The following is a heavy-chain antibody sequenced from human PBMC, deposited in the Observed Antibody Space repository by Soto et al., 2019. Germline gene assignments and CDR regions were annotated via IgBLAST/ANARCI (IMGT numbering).Heavy chain of an antibody. CDR2: ISFDGSNQ. V-gene: IGHV3-30-3*01. Sequence: QVQLVESGGGVVQPGRSLRLSCAASKFTFSSYPMHWVRQAPGKGLEWVALISFDGSNQYYPDSVKGRFTISRDNSGNTLYLQMNSPRAGDTAVYYCARDRSSGYHPHYSMDVWGQGTTVTVSS. D-gene: IGHD3-22*01. J-gene: IGHJ6*02. CDR3: ARDRSSGYHPHYSMDV. CDR1: KFTFSSYP.